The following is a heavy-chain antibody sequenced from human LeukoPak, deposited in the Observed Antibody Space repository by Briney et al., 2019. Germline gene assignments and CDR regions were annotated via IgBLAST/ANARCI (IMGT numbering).Heavy chain of an antibody. J-gene: IGHJ4*02. D-gene: IGHD3-22*01. V-gene: IGHV4-31*03. Sequence: SQTLSLTCTVSGGSISSGGYYWSWFRQHPGKGLEWIGYIYYSGSTYYNPSLKSRVTISVDTSKNQFSLKLSSVTAADTAVYYCARLRTYFYDSGGKRAFYSFDYWGRGPRVPV. CDR3: ARLRTYFYDSGGKRAFYSFDY. CDR2: IYYSGST. CDR1: GGSISSGGYY.